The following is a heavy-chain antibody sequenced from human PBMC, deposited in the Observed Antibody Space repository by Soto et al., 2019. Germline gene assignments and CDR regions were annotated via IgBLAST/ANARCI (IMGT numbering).Heavy chain of an antibody. J-gene: IGHJ4*02. CDR3: ARDGFGDDCSSTSCYVNTNFDY. D-gene: IGHD2-2*01. V-gene: IGHV1-69*13. CDR1: GGTFSSYA. Sequence: SVKVSCKASGGTFSSYAISWVRQAPGQGLEWMGGIIPIFGTANYAQKFQGRVTITADESTSTAYMELSSLRSEDAAVYYCARDGFGDDCSSTSCYVNTNFDYWAQGTLVTVSS. CDR2: IIPIFGTA.